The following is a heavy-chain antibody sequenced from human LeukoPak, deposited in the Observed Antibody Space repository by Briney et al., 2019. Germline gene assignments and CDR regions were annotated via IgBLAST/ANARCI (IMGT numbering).Heavy chain of an antibody. J-gene: IGHJ6*02. CDR2: IYHSGST. V-gene: IGHV4-30-2*01. CDR1: GGSISSGGYS. Sequence: SETLPLTCAVSGGSISSGGYSWSWIRQPPGKGLEWIGYIYHSGSTYYNPSLKSRVTISVDRSKNQFSLKLSSVTAADTAVYYCARGLLSGEMDVWGQGTTVTVSS. D-gene: IGHD4-17*01. CDR3: ARGLLSGEMDV.